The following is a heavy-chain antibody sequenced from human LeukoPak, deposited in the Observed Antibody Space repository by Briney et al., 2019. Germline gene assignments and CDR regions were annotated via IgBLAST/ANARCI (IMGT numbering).Heavy chain of an antibody. V-gene: IGHV1-69*13. CDR2: IIVMFGTS. CDR3: ARYLEITMIRGGHGFFDY. J-gene: IGHJ4*02. CDR1: GYTFTSYG. Sequence: SVKVSCKASGYTFTSYGISWVRQAPGQGLEWMGGIIVMFGTSDYAQKFRGRVSITADESTGTAYMELSSLRSEDTAVYYCARYLEITMIRGGHGFFDYWGQGTLVTVSS. D-gene: IGHD3-10*01.